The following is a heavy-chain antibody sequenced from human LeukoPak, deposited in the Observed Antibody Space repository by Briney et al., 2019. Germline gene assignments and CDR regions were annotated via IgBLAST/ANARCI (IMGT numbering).Heavy chain of an antibody. CDR1: GYTFTSYG. D-gene: IGHD1-26*01. CDR2: ISAYNGNT. V-gene: IGHV1-18*01. Sequence: PKASVKVSCKASGYTFTSYGISWVRQAPGQGLEWMGWISAYNGNTNYAQKLQGRVTMTTGTSTSTAYMELRSLRSDDTAVYYCARDGGIVGAPEGNWFDPWGQGTLVTVSS. J-gene: IGHJ5*02. CDR3: ARDGGIVGAPEGNWFDP.